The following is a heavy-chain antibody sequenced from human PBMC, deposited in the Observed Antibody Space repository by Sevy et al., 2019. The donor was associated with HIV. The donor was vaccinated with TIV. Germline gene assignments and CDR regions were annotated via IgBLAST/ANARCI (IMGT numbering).Heavy chain of an antibody. Sequence: GGSLRLSCAASGFTFSSYWMSWVRQAPGKGLEWVANIKQDGSEKYYVDSVKGRFTISRDNAKNSLYLQMNSLRAEDTAVYYCARDYLGYYDFWSGYPILSDYYGMDVWGQWTTVTVSS. CDR1: GFTFSSYW. D-gene: IGHD3-3*01. CDR3: ARDYLGYYDFWSGYPILSDYYGMDV. CDR2: IKQDGSEK. V-gene: IGHV3-7*01. J-gene: IGHJ6*02.